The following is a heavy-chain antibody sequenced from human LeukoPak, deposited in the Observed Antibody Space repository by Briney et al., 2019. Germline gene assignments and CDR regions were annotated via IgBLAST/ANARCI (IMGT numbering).Heavy chain of an antibody. D-gene: IGHD5-12*01. Sequence: GGSLRLSCAASGFIFSSYAMSWVRQAPGKGLEWVSVISGSGGSTYYADSVKGRFTISRDNSKNTLYLQMNSLRVEDTAVYYCAKTRGGVVAPTSDYGGQGTLVTVSS. CDR2: ISGSGGST. V-gene: IGHV3-23*01. CDR3: AKTRGGVVAPTSDY. J-gene: IGHJ4*02. CDR1: GFIFSSYA.